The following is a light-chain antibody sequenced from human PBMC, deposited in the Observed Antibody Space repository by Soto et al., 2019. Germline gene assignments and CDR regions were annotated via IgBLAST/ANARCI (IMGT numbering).Light chain of an antibody. J-gene: IGKJ4*01. CDR1: QSVSYN. CDR2: GAF. CDR3: QQYKNWPPLT. V-gene: IGKV3-15*01. Sequence: EIVMTQSPATLSVPPGETATLSCRASQSVSYNLAWYQQKPGQGPRLLIYGAFTRATGIPARFSGSGSGTEFTLTISSLQSEDFALYYCQQYKNWPPLTFGGGTKVEIK.